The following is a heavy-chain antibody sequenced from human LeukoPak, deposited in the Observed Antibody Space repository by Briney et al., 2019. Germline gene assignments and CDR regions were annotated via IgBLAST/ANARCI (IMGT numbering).Heavy chain of an antibody. D-gene: IGHD6-19*01. CDR2: FNTNTGNP. J-gene: IGHJ4*02. Sequence: ASVKVSCKAAGYTFTSYAMNWVRQAPGQGLEWMGWFNTNTGNPTYAQGFTGRFVFSLDTSVTTAYLQISSLKAEDTAVYYCARDRSGSGWVYWGQGTLVTVSS. CDR1: GYTFTSYA. V-gene: IGHV7-4-1*02. CDR3: ARDRSGSGWVY.